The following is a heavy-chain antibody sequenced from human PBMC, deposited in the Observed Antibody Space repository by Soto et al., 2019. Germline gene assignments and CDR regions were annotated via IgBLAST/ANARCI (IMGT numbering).Heavy chain of an antibody. Sequence: GGSLRLSCAAPGFTVSSNYMSWVRQAPGKGLEWVSVIYSGGSTYYADSVKGRFTISRDNSKNTLYLQMNSLRAEDTAVYYCARVGKVGPYYGMDFWGKGTRVTVSS. CDR2: IYSGGST. V-gene: IGHV3-53*01. CDR3: ARVGKVGPYYGMDF. J-gene: IGHJ6*04. CDR1: GFTVSSNY.